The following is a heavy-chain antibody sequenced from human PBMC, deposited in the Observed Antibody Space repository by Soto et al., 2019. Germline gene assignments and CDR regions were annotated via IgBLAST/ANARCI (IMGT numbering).Heavy chain of an antibody. J-gene: IGHJ6*02. CDR1: VGTFSSYA. CDR2: IIPIFGTA. CDR3: AVVVVTANYYYYYGMDV. D-gene: IGHD2-21*02. Sequence: QVQLVQSGAEVKKPGSSVKVSCKASVGTFSSYAISWVRQAPGQGLEWMGGIIPIFGTANYAEKFQGRVTITADESTSTAYMELRSLRSEDTAVYYCAVVVVTANYYYYYGMDVWGQGTTVTVSS. V-gene: IGHV1-69*01.